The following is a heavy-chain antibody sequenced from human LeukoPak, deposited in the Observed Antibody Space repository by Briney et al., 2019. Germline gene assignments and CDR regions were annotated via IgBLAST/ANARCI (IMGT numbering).Heavy chain of an antibody. V-gene: IGHV3-53*04. CDR3: ARGWCSGGSCYLADRDDYYYGMDV. D-gene: IGHD2-15*01. CDR1: GFTFSSYA. J-gene: IGHJ6*02. CDR2: IYSGGST. Sequence: GGSLRLSCAASGFTFSSYAMSWVRQAPGKGLEWVSVIYSGGSTYYADSVKGRFTISRHNSKNTLYLQMNSLRAEDTAVYYCARGWCSGGSCYLADRDDYYYGMDVWGQGTTVTVSS.